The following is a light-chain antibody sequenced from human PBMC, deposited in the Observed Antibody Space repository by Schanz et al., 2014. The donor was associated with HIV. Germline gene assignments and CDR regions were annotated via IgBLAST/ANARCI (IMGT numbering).Light chain of an antibody. CDR2: KAS. V-gene: IGKV1-5*03. J-gene: IGKJ1*01. CDR3: QQYYTSSWT. Sequence: DIQMTQSPSTLSASVGERVTITCRASQTVNSWVAWYQQRPGKAPKLLIHKASTLQSGVPARFSGSESGTEFTLTISSLQTDDSASYYCQQYYTSSWTFGQGTTVEI. CDR1: QTVNSW.